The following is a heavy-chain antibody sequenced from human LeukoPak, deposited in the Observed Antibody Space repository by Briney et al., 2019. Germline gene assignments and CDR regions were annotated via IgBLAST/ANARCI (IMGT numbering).Heavy chain of an antibody. J-gene: IGHJ4*02. D-gene: IGHD3-22*01. CDR2: ISWDGGST. Sequence: GGSLRLSCAASGFTFDDYAMHWVRHAPGKGLEWVSLISWDGGSTYYADSVKGRFTISRDNSKNSLYLQMNSLRAEDTASYYCAKDLLKYCYDSSGSSCPDYWGQGTLVTVSS. V-gene: IGHV3-43D*03. CDR3: AKDLLKYCYDSSGSSCPDY. CDR1: GFTFDDYA.